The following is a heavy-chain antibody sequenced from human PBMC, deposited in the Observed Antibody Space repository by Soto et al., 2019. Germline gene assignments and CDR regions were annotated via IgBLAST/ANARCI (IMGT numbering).Heavy chain of an antibody. V-gene: IGHV4-59*11. Sequence: SETLSLTCTVSGGSISSHHWSWIRQPPGEGLEWIGYIYYTGSTNYNPSLKSRVTISVDTSKNQFSLKLSSVAAADTAVYYCARQGDYYDSSAVDYWGQGTLVTVSS. CDR3: ARQGDYYDSSAVDY. CDR1: GGSISSHH. D-gene: IGHD3-22*01. J-gene: IGHJ4*02. CDR2: IYYTGST.